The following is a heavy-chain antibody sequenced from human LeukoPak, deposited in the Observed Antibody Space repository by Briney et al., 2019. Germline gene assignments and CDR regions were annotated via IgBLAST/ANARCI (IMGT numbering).Heavy chain of an antibody. D-gene: IGHD3-3*02. Sequence: SETLSLTCGVYGGSFSDYYWIWIRQTPGKGLEWIGEINYSGSTYYNPSLKSRVTISLDTSNNQFSLKVTSVSAADTALYYCAGRYPRIYADGIPYWGQGTLVTVSS. CDR3: AGRYPRIYADGIPY. V-gene: IGHV4-34*01. CDR2: INYSGST. CDR1: GGSFSDYY. J-gene: IGHJ4*02.